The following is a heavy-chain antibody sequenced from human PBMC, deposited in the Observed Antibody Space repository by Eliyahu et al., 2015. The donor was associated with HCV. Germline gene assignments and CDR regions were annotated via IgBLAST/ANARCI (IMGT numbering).Heavy chain of an antibody. J-gene: IGHJ5*02. D-gene: IGHD3-10*01. CDR3: ARHHTMVRGVIVNWFDP. V-gene: IGHV1-69*01. Sequence: QVQLVQSGAEVKKPXSSVKVXXKASXGXFSSXAISWVRQAPGQGLEWXGGIIPIFGTANYAQXFQGRVTITADESTSTAYMELSSLRSEDTAVYYCARHHTMVRGVIVNWFDPWGQGTLVTVSS. CDR1: XGXFSSXA. CDR2: IIPIFGTA.